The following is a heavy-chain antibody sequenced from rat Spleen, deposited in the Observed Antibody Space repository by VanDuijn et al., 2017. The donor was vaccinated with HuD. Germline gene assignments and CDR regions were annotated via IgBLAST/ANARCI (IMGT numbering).Heavy chain of an antibody. CDR3: TRHPSYYGFDSYWYFDF. J-gene: IGHJ1*01. CDR1: GFTFSNYD. Sequence: EVQLVESGGGLVQPGRSMKLSCAASGFTFSNYDMAWVRQAPKKGLEWVASISYDGSSTNYRDSVKGRFTMSRDNAKSTLYLQMDSLRSEDTATYYCTRHPSYYGFDSYWYFDFWGPGTMVTVSS. V-gene: IGHV5-7*01. CDR2: ISYDGSST. D-gene: IGHD1-7*01.